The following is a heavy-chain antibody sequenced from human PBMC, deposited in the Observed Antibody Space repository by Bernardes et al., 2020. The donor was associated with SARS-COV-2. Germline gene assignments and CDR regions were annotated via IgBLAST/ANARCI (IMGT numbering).Heavy chain of an antibody. J-gene: IGHJ4*01. V-gene: IGHV3-30*04. CDR3: ARGVFSALHY. CDR1: GFTFSSYA. CDR2: ISYDGSNK. Sequence: GGSLRLSCAASGFTFSSYAMHWVRQAPGKGLEWVAVISYDGSNKYYADSVKGRFTISRDNSKNTLYLQMNSLRAEDTAVYYCARGVFSALHYWGQGTLVTVSS. D-gene: IGHD3-9*01.